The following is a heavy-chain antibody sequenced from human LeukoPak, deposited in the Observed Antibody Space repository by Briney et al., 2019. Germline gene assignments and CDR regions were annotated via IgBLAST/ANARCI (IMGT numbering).Heavy chain of an antibody. CDR3: ARAPYCIGGSCRFDY. CDR1: GFTFSNYW. V-gene: IGHV3-7*03. J-gene: IGHJ4*02. CDR2: IKEDGSEK. Sequence: QSGGSLRLSCAASGFTFSNYWMSWVRQAPGKGLEWVANIKEDGSEKYYVDSVKGRFTISRDNARNSLYLQMNSLRAEDTAVYYCARAPYCIGGSCRFDYWGQGTLVTVSS. D-gene: IGHD2-15*01.